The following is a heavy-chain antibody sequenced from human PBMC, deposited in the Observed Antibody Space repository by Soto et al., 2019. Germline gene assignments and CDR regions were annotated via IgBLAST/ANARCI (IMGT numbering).Heavy chain of an antibody. D-gene: IGHD5-18*01. CDR3: AGGVTWIQLWLPPGFDY. CDR1: GYTFTNYA. CDR2: INAGNGNT. J-gene: IGHJ4*02. V-gene: IGHV1-3*01. Sequence: ASVKVSCKASGYTFTNYAMHWVRQAPGQRLEWMGWINAGNGNTKYSQKFQGRVTITRDTSASTAYMELSSLRSEDTAVYFCAGGVTWIQLWLPPGFDYWGQGTLVTVSS.